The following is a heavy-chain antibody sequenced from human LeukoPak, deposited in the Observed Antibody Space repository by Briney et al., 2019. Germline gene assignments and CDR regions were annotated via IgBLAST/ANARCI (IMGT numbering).Heavy chain of an antibody. Sequence: SETLSLTCTVSGGSISSGGYYWNWIRQPPGKGLEWIGYIDNTGSTNYNPSLKSRVTISVDTSKNQFSLNLRSVTAADTAVYFCARGRSSSWLLGYWGQGTLVTVSS. J-gene: IGHJ4*02. CDR3: ARGRSSSWLLGY. CDR2: IDNTGST. D-gene: IGHD6-13*01. CDR1: GGSISSGGYY. V-gene: IGHV4-61*08.